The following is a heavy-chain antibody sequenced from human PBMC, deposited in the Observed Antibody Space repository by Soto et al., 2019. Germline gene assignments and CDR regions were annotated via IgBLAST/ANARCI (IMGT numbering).Heavy chain of an antibody. CDR1: GGSISSSSYY. CDR3: ASYYDFWSGYRDYYYGMDV. J-gene: IGHJ6*02. D-gene: IGHD3-3*01. CDR2: IYYSGST. V-gene: IGHV4-39*01. Sequence: SETLSLTCTVSGGSISSSSYYWGWIRQPPGKGLEWIGSIYYSGSTYYNPSLKSRVTISVDTSKNQFSLKLSSVTAADTAVYYCASYYDFWSGYRDYYYGMDVWGQGTTVTVSS.